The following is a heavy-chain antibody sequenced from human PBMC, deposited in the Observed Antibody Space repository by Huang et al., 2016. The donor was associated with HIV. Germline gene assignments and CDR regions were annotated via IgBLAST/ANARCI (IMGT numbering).Heavy chain of an antibody. V-gene: IGHV1-46*03. J-gene: IGHJ5*01. CDR1: GFSILIYY. CDR3: AREGITPSGTEVSGFDF. D-gene: IGHD6-13*01. Sequence: QVQLVQSGAEVKKPGASVTISCKASGFSILIYYIHWVRQAPGQGLEWMGIVNLSVGGADDAKKFKGRVTMTRDTSTRTLYMELSSLRSEDTAVYYCAREGITPSGTEVSGFDFWGQGTPVSVSS. CDR2: VNLSVGGA.